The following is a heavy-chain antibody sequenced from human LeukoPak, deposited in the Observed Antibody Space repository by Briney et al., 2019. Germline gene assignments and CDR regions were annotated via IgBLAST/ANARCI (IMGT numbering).Heavy chain of an antibody. Sequence: GGSLRLSCAASGFTFSSYGMNWVRQAPGKGLEWVSSISSSSSYIYYADSVKGRFTISRDNAKNSLYLQMNSLRAEDTAVYYCARDYDFWSGYYYFDYWGQGTLVTVSS. CDR3: ARDYDFWSGYYYFDY. D-gene: IGHD3-3*01. J-gene: IGHJ4*02. CDR1: GFTFSSYG. V-gene: IGHV3-21*01. CDR2: ISSSSSYI.